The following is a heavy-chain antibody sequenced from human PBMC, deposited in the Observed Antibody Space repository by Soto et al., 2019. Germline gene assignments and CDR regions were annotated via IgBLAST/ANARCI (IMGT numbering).Heavy chain of an antibody. V-gene: IGHV3-72*01. CDR1: GFTLSDHY. Sequence: PGGSLTPSCAGSGFTLSDHYIDWARQPPGKGLEWVGRSRDKAQRYSTAYAAPVKGRFTTSREESTNSVYLQMNSLTPEDMAVYYCVRTTYFSDSSGYTSCFDYWGQGTLVTVSS. CDR3: VRTTYFSDSSGYTSCFDY. J-gene: IGHJ4*02. CDR2: SRDKAQRYST. D-gene: IGHD3-22*01.